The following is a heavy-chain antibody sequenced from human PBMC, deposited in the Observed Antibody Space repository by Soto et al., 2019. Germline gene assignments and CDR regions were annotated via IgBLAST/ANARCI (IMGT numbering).Heavy chain of an antibody. J-gene: IGHJ4*02. D-gene: IGHD2-15*01. V-gene: IGHV3-64D*06. CDR2: ISGNGGNT. CDR1: GFTFSHHS. Sequence: PVGSLRLSCSGSGFTFSHHSLYWVRQAPGKGLRYVSTISGNGGNTHYAASVRGRSTISRDNSKNTVFLQMSGLGVADSAVYYCVKVPGYCTGGSCFSYFDYWGQGALVTVSS. CDR3: VKVPGYCTGGSCFSYFDY.